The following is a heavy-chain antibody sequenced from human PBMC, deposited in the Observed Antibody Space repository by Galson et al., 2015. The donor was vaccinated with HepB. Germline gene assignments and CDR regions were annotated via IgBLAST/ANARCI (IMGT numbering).Heavy chain of an antibody. J-gene: IGHJ5*02. V-gene: IGHV3-15*01. CDR1: GFPFNNAW. CDR2: IKSKTDGETT. CDR3: TTDVYYSTYWSWLNP. Sequence: SLRLSCAASGFPFNNAWMTWVRQAPGMGLEWVGRIKSKTDGETTDYAAPVKGRFTISSDDSKNRLHLQMNSLNTEDPAVYYCTTDVYYSTYWSWLNPWGQGTLVTVSS. D-gene: IGHD3-22*01.